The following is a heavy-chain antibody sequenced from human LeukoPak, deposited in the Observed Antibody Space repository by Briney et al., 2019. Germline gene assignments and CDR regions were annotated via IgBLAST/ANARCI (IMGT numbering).Heavy chain of an antibody. CDR2: IYPGDSDT. J-gene: IGHJ4*02. D-gene: IGHD3-10*01. CDR3: ARHPYYYGSGSFYWSHDY. Sequence: GESLKISCKGSGYSFTSYWIGWVRQMPGKGLEWMGIIYPGDSDTRYSPSFQGQVTISADKSISTAYLQWSSLKASDTAMYYCARHPYYYGSGSFYWSHDYWGQGTLVTVSS. CDR1: GYSFTSYW. V-gene: IGHV5-51*01.